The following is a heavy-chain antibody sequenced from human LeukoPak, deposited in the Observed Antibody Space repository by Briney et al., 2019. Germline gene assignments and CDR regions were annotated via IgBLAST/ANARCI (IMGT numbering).Heavy chain of an antibody. V-gene: IGHV1-2*02. CDR1: GYNFSDYY. Sequence: ASVKVSCKASGYNFSDYYLHWVRQAPGQGLEWMGWINPYSGGTNYAQKFRGSVTLTRDTSISTAYMELSSLRSDDTAVYYCARGAWSENPFDYWGQGTLVTVSS. CDR3: ARGAWSENPFDY. J-gene: IGHJ4*02. CDR2: INPYSGGT. D-gene: IGHD1-14*01.